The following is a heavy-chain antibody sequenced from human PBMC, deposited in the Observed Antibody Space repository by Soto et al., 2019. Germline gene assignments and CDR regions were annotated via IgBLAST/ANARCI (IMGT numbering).Heavy chain of an antibody. CDR3: AKGVPGDVPLVVITWSEFDY. J-gene: IGHJ4*02. V-gene: IGHV3-30*18. D-gene: IGHD3-22*01. CDR2: ISYDGSNK. Sequence: PGGSLRLSCAASGFTFSSYGMHWVRQAPGKGLEWVAVISYDGSNKYYADSVKGRFTISRDNSKNTLYLQMNSLRAEDTAVYYCAKGVPGDVPLVVITWSEFDYWGQGTLVTVSS. CDR1: GFTFSSYG.